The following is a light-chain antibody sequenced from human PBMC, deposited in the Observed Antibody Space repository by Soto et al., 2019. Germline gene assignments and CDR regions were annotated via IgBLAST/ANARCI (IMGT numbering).Light chain of an antibody. CDR2: DVN. CDR1: SNDVGGYKF. J-gene: IGLJ1*01. CDR3: CSYTSGSRYV. V-gene: IGLV2-14*01. Sequence: QSVLTQPASVSGSPGQSITISCTGTSNDVGGYKFVSWYQQHPGKAPKFLIYDVNVRPPGVSDRFSGSKSGNTASLTISGLQAEDEADYYCCSYTSGSRYVFGTGTKVTVL.